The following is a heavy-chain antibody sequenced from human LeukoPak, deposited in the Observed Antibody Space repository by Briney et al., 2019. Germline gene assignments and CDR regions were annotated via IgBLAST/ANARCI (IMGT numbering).Heavy chain of an antibody. Sequence: ASVKVSCKASGYTFTGYYMHWVRQAPGQGLEWMGWIYPNSGGTKYAQKFQGRVTMTRDTSISTAYMELSNLGSDDTAVYYCARGEYNYGRDWFDPWGQGTLVTVSS. CDR3: ARGEYNYGRDWFDP. CDR2: IYPNSGGT. D-gene: IGHD5-18*01. J-gene: IGHJ5*02. V-gene: IGHV1-2*02. CDR1: GYTFTGYY.